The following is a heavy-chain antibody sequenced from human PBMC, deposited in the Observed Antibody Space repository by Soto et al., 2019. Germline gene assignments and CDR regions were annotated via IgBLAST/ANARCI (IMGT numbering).Heavy chain of an antibody. CDR2: IYHSGST. D-gene: IGHD4-17*01. Sequence: SETLSLTCAGSGYSISSGYYWGWIRQPPGKGLEWIGSIYHSGSTYYNPSLKSRVTISVDTSKNQFSLKLSSVTAADTAVYYCARLGTTVTNFDYWGQGTLVTVSS. J-gene: IGHJ4*02. V-gene: IGHV4-38-2*01. CDR1: GYSISSGYY. CDR3: ARLGTTVTNFDY.